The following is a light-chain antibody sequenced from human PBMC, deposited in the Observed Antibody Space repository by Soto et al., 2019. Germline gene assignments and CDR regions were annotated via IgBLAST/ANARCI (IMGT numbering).Light chain of an antibody. CDR3: QQYDTSLWT. J-gene: IGKJ1*01. CDR1: QSVSNNY. V-gene: IGKV3-20*01. CDR2: GAS. Sequence: EVVLTRSPGTLSLSPGERATLSCRASQSVSNNYLAWYRQKPGQSPRLLIYGASSRATGIPDRFSGSGSGTDFTLTISRVEPEDFAVYYCQQYDTSLWTFGQGTKVEIK.